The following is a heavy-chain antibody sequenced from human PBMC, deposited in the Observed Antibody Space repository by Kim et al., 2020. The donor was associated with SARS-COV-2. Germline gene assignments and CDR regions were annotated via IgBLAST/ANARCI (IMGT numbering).Heavy chain of an antibody. J-gene: IGHJ3*02. Sequence: TLSLTCSVSGGSITSGNYYWTWIRQRPGQGLEWLGYIYRVGTAYYNPSLESRISISMDTSKNHFSLKMSSVTAADTAVYFCARDLATSNDALDIWGQGTMVTVSS. CDR3: ARDLATSNDALDI. V-gene: IGHV4-31*03. D-gene: IGHD1-26*01. CDR1: GGSITSGNYY. CDR2: IYRVGTA.